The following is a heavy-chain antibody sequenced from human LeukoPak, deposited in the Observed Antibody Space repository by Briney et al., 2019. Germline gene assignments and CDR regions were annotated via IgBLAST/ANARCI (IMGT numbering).Heavy chain of an antibody. CDR3: AREGRWFGELYLDH. CDR1: GGSFSGYY. V-gene: IGHV4-34*01. CDR2: INHSGST. D-gene: IGHD3-10*01. Sequence: SETLSLTCAVYGGSFSGYYWSWIRQPPGKGLEWIGEINHSGSTNYNPSLKSRVTISVDTSKNQFSLKLSSVTAADTAVYYCAREGRWFGELYLDHWGQGTLVTVSS. J-gene: IGHJ4*02.